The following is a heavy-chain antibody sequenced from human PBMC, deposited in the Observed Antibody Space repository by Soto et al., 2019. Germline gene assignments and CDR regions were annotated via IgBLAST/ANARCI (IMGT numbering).Heavy chain of an antibody. CDR1: GGSISSGGYY. J-gene: IGHJ5*02. D-gene: IGHD6-6*01. CDR3: ARGSFSSSSSWFDP. V-gene: IGHV4-31*03. CDR2: IYYSGRT. Sequence: PSETLSLTCTVSGGSISSGGYYWSWIRQHPGKCLEWIGYIYYSGRTYYNPSLHSRVSIAVDTTENQFSLKLTSVTAADTSVYYCARGSFSSSSSWFDPWGRGTLVTVYS.